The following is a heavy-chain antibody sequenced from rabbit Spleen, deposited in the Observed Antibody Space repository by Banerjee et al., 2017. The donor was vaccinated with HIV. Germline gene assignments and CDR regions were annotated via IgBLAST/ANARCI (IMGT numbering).Heavy chain of an antibody. Sequence: QEQLEESGGGLVKPGASLTLTCKASGFSFSSGYYMYWVRQAPGKGLEWIVCMASSEVTYYASWAKGRFTISKTSSTTVTLQMTSLTVADAATYFCARDTSSSFSSYGMDRWGPGTLVTVS. V-gene: IGHV1S45*01. J-gene: IGHJ6*01. D-gene: IGHD1-1*01. CDR2: MASSEVT. CDR3: ARDTSSSFSSYGMDR. CDR1: GFSFSSGYY.